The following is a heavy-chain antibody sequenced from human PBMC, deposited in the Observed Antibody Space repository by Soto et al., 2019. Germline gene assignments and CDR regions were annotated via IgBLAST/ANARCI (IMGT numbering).Heavy chain of an antibody. V-gene: IGHV6-1*01. J-gene: IGHJ4*02. D-gene: IGHD3-10*01. Sequence: QSQTLSLTCAISGDSVSSNSGAWNWIRQSPSRGLEWLGRTYYRSKWYNEYAISLRGRITVNPDTSRNQFSLQLSSVTPEDTAVYYCVRAFSGAFDYWGQGILVTVSS. CDR3: VRAFSGAFDY. CDR2: TYYRSKWYN. CDR1: GDSVSSNSGA.